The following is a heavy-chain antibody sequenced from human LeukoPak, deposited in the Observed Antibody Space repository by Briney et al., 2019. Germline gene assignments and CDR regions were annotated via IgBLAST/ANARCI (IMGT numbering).Heavy chain of an antibody. V-gene: IGHV3-23*01. CDR2: ISGSGGTT. D-gene: IGHD6-13*01. CDR1: GFTFGDYA. CDR3: AKDDRLEAAGTSDY. Sequence: PGRSLRLSCTASGFTFGDYAMSWVRQAPGKGLEWVSGISGSGGTTYYADSVKGRYTISRDNSKNTLYLQMNSLRAEDTAVYYCAKDDRLEAAGTSDYWGQGTLVTVSS. J-gene: IGHJ4*02.